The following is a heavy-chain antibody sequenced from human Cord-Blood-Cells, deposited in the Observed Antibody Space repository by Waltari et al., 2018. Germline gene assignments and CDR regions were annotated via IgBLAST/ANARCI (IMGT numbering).Heavy chain of an antibody. CDR2: MNPNSGNT. CDR1: GYTFTSYD. V-gene: IGHV1-8*03. D-gene: IGHD2-8*01. J-gene: IGHJ6*03. CDR3: ARTNLYYYYMDV. Sequence: QVQLVQSGAEVKKPGASVKVSCKASGYTFTSYDINWVRQATGQGLEWMGWMNPNSGNTGYAQKFQGRVTITRNTYISTAYMELSSLRSEDPAVYYCARTNLYYYYMDVWGKGTTVTVSS.